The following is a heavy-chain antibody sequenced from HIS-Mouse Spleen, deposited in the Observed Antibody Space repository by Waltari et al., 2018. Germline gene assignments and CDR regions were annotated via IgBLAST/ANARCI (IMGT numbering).Heavy chain of an antibody. J-gene: IGHJ2*01. V-gene: IGHV4-39*07. CDR2: IYYSGST. D-gene: IGHD6-13*01. CDR3: AREIPYSSSWYDWYFDL. Sequence: QLQLPESGPGLVKPSETQSLTCTVSGCSISSSRSYWGWIRQPPGKGLEWIGSIYYSGSTYYNPSLKSRVTISVDTSKNQFSLKLSSVTAADTAVYYCAREIPYSSSWYDWYFDLWGRGTLVTVSS. CDR1: GCSISSSRSY.